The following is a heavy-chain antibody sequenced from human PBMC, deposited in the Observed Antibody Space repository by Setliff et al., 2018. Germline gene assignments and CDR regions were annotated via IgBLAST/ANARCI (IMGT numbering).Heavy chain of an antibody. J-gene: IGHJ4*02. D-gene: IGHD2-15*01. Sequence: NPSETLSLTCAAYGGTFSDYYWTWIRQPPGKGLEWIGEINHSGTTNYHPSLRSRVTISVDTSKNQFSLKVTSVTAADTSVYYCARTCSGSGCYAGLESWGQGTPVTVSS. CDR3: ARTCSGSGCYAGLES. V-gene: IGHV4-34*01. CDR1: GGTFSDYY. CDR2: INHSGTT.